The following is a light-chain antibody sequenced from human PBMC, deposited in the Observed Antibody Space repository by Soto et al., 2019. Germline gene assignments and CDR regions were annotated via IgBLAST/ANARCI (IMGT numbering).Light chain of an antibody. CDR3: SSYTSSSTLV. CDR2: DVS. CDR1: SSDVGGYNY. J-gene: IGLJ2*01. Sequence: QSALTQPASVSGSPGQSITISCTGTSSDVGGYNYVSWYQQHPGKAPKLMIYDVSNRPSGVSNRFSGSKSGKTASLTISGLQAEDEADYYCSSYTSSSTLVFGGGTKVTLL. V-gene: IGLV2-14*01.